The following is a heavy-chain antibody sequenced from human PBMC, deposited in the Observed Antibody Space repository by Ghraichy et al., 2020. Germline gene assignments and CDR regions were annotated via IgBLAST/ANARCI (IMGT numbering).Heavy chain of an antibody. V-gene: IGHV4-30-4*01. D-gene: IGHD2-21*01. CDR2: IYYSGST. CDR1: GGSISSGDYY. J-gene: IGHJ6*03. Sequence: SETLSLTCTVSGGSISSGDYYWSWIRQPPGKGLEWIGYIYYSGSTYYNPSLKSRITISVDTSKNQFSLKLSSVTAADTAVYYCARVCDDTPGYYYMDVWGKGTTVTVSS. CDR3: ARVCDDTPGYYYMDV.